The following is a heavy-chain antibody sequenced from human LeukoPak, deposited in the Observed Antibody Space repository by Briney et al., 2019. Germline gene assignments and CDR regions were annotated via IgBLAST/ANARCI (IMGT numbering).Heavy chain of an antibody. V-gene: IGHV4-4*07. CDR1: GGSIRSYY. CDR3: ARDHPDENYDSSGYYDY. CDR2: IYTSGST. D-gene: IGHD3-22*01. J-gene: IGHJ4*02. Sequence: PSETLSLTCTVSGGSIRSYYWSWIRQPAGKGLESIRRIYTSGSTNYNPSLKSRVTMSVDTSKNQFSLKLSSVTAADTAVYYCARDHPDENYDSSGYYDYWGQGTLVTVSS.